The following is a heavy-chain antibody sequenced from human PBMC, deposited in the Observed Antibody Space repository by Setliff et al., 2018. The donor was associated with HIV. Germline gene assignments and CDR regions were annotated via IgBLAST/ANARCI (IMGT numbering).Heavy chain of an antibody. D-gene: IGHD2-21*01. CDR3: ARGRLMDSSVLFFDF. CDR2: VYSRGNT. V-gene: IGHV4-61*09. J-gene: IGHJ4*02. Sequence: SETLSLTCDVSGDSFTTTSHSWAWLRQPAGRGLEWIGHVYSRGNTDYNPSLASRVSTLMSTSEIQFSLTLNSVTAADTAKYYCARGRLMDSSVLFFDFWGQGILVTVSS. CDR1: GDSFTTTSHS.